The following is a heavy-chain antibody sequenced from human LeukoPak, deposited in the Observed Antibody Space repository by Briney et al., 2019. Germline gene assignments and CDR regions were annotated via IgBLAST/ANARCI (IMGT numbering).Heavy chain of an antibody. CDR2: ISSNGGIT. Sequence: GGSLRLSCAASGFTYSSYPMHWVRQAPGKGLEYVSAISSNGGITYYANSVKGRFTISRDNSKNTLYLQMGSLRAEDMAGYYCSRAYWDTLTGYYGDYWVQGTLVTVSS. D-gene: IGHD3-9*01. V-gene: IGHV3-64*01. CDR3: SRAYWDTLTGYYGDY. J-gene: IGHJ4*02. CDR1: GFTYSSYP.